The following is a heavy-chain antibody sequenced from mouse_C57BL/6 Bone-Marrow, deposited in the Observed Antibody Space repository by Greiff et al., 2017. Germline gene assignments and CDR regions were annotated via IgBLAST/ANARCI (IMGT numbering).Heavy chain of an antibody. Sequence: VQLQHSGPELVKPGASVKISCKASGYAFSSSWLNWVKQRPGKGFGWIGRIYPGDGDTNYNGKFKGKATLTADKSSSTAYMQLSSLTSEDSAVYFCARYDGSSYAWFAYRGKGTLVTVSA. CDR2: IYPGDGDT. CDR1: GYAFSSSW. V-gene: IGHV1-82*01. CDR3: ARYDGSSYAWFAY. D-gene: IGHD1-1*01. J-gene: IGHJ3*01.